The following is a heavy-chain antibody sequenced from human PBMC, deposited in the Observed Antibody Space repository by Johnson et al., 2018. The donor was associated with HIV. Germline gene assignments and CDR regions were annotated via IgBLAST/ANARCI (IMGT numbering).Heavy chain of an antibody. V-gene: IGHV3-30*04. CDR2: ISYDGSNK. D-gene: IGHD3-10*01. CDR1: GFTFSSYA. CDR3: ARDPDPFREYHVDAFVI. Sequence: QVQLVESGGGVVQPGRSLRLSCAASGFTFSSYAMHWVRQAPGKGLEWVAVISYDGSNKYYADSVKGRFTISRDSSKDTMYVQMNSLRGEGTAVYYCARDPDPFREYHVDAFVIWGQGTGVTVSS. J-gene: IGHJ3*02.